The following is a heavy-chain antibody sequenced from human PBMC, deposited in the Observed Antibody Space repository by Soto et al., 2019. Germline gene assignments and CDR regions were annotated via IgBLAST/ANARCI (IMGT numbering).Heavy chain of an antibody. CDR3: ARDGGRWLQGYYYYYGMDV. Sequence: SETLSLTCAVSGGSISSGGYSWSWIRQPPGKGLEWIGYIYHSGSTYYNPSLKSRVTISVDRSKNQFSLKLSSVTAADTAVYYCARDGGRWLQGYYYYYGMDVWGQGTTVTVSS. V-gene: IGHV4-30-2*01. CDR2: IYHSGST. CDR1: GGSISSGGYS. D-gene: IGHD3-16*01. J-gene: IGHJ6*02.